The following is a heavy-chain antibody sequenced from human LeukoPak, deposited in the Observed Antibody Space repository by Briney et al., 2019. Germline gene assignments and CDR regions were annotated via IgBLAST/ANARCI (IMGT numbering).Heavy chain of an antibody. CDR3: ARDSTDYYDSSGYAARYPSHFDY. CDR1: GFTFSSYG. J-gene: IGHJ4*02. D-gene: IGHD3-22*01. V-gene: IGHV3-33*01. Sequence: PGGSLRLSCAASGFTFSSYGMHWVRQAPGKGLEWVAVIWYDGSNKYYADSVKGRFTISRDNSKNTLYLQMNSLRAEDTAVYYCARDSTDYYDSSGYAARYPSHFDYWGQGTLVTVSS. CDR2: IWYDGSNK.